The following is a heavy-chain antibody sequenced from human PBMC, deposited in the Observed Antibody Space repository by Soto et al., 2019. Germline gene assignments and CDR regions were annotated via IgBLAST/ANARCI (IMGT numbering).Heavy chain of an antibody. CDR2: ISYDGSNK. CDR3: AKDYYDSSGYYSGGEY. Sequence: GSLRLSCAASGFTFSSYGMHWVRQAPGKGLEGVAVISYDGSNKYYADSVKGRFTISSDNSKNKLYLQMNGLRAEDTAVYYCAKDYYDSSGYYSGGEYWGQGTLVTVSS. V-gene: IGHV3-30*18. D-gene: IGHD3-22*01. J-gene: IGHJ4*02. CDR1: GFTFSSYG.